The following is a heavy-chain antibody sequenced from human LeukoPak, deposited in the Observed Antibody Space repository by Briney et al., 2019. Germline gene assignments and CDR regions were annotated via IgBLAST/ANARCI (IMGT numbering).Heavy chain of an antibody. CDR3: ARGYYDSSGYGPY. V-gene: IGHV3-53*01. CDR2: IYSGGST. J-gene: IGHJ4*02. D-gene: IGHD3-22*01. Sequence: PGGSLRLSCAASGFTVSSNSMSWVRQAPGKGLEWVSVIYSGGSTYYADSVKGRFTISRDNSKNTLYLQMNSLRAEDTAVYYCARGYYDSSGYGPYWGQGTLVTVSS. CDR1: GFTVSSNS.